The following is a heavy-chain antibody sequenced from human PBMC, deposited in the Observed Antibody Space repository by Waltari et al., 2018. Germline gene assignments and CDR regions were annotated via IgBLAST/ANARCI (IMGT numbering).Heavy chain of an antibody. D-gene: IGHD3-3*01. J-gene: IGHJ3*02. CDR3: ARVGSQLGDDFWSGYPEGAFDI. Sequence: QVQLVQSGAEVKKPGASVKVSCKASGYTFTSYDINWVRQATGHGLEWMGWMNPNSGNTGYAQKFQGRVTMTRNTSISTAYMELSSLRSEDTAVYYCARVGSQLGDDFWSGYPEGAFDIWGQGTMVTVSS. CDR2: MNPNSGNT. V-gene: IGHV1-8*01. CDR1: GYTFTSYD.